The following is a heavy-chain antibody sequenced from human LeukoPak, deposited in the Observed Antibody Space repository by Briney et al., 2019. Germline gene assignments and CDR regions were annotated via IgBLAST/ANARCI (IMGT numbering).Heavy chain of an antibody. D-gene: IGHD3-10*01. J-gene: IGHJ5*02. CDR2: ISSSGSTT. CDR1: GFTLSSYE. Sequence: GGSLRLSCAASGFTLSSYEMNWFRQAPGKGLEWVSYISSSGSTTYYADSVKGRFTISRDNAKNSLYLQMNSLRVEDMAVHYCARDLVVRGRWSWFDPRGQGTLVTVSS. CDR3: ARDLVVRGRWSWFDP. V-gene: IGHV3-48*03.